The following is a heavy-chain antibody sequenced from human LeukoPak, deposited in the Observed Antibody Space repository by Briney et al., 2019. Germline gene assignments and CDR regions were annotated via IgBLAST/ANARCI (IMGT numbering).Heavy chain of an antibody. CDR3: ARGPFKYDFWSGSLLPYGMDV. D-gene: IGHD3-3*01. J-gene: IGHJ6*02. CDR1: GFTFSSYD. Sequence: GGSLRLSCAASGFTFSSYDMPWVRQATGKGLEWVSAIGTAGDTYYPGSVKGRFTISRENAKNSLYLQMNSLRAGDTAVYYCARGPFKYDFWSGSLLPYGMDVWGQGTTVTVSS. CDR2: IGTAGDT. V-gene: IGHV3-13*01.